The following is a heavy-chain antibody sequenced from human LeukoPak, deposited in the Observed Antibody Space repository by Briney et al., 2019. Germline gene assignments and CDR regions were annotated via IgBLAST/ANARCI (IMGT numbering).Heavy chain of an antibody. CDR2: IYHSGST. CDR1: GDSISSSNW. D-gene: IGHD2-15*01. V-gene: IGHV4-4*02. CDR3: ARLYCSGGSCYYFDY. J-gene: IGHJ4*02. Sequence: PSETLSLTCAVSGDSISSSNWWSWVRQPPGKGLEWIGEIYHSGSTNYNPSLKSRVTISVDKSKNQFSLKLSSVTAADTAVYYCARLYCSGGSCYYFDYWGQGTLVSVSS.